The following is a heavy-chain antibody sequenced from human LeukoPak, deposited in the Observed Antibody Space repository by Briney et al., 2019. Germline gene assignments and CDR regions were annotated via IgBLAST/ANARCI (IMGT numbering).Heavy chain of an antibody. V-gene: IGHV4-59*01. D-gene: IGHD3-22*01. CDR3: AREVGGAYYYDSSGYYYFDY. J-gene: IGHJ4*02. CDR1: AGSISSYY. CDR2: IYQSGST. Sequence: SETLSLTCTVSAGSISSYYWSWIRQPPGKGLEWIGYIYQSGSTSYNPSLKSRVTISVDTSKNQFSLKLSSVTAADTAVYYCAREVGGAYYYDSSGYYYFDYWGQGTLVTVSS.